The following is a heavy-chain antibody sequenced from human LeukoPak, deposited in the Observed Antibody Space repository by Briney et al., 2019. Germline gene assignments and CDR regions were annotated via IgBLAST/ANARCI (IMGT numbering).Heavy chain of an antibody. Sequence: GASVKVSFKSSGYTFTSYGISWVRQAPGQGLDWMGWISAYNGNTNYAQKLQGRVTMTTDTSTSTAYMELRSLRSDDTAVYYCARWAFGSSSSVWGQGTLVTVSS. CDR1: GYTFTSYG. V-gene: IGHV1-18*01. J-gene: IGHJ4*02. CDR2: ISAYNGNT. D-gene: IGHD6-6*01. CDR3: ARWAFGSSSSV.